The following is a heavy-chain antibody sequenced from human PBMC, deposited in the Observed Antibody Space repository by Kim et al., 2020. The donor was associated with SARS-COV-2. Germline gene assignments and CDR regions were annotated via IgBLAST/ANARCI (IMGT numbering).Heavy chain of an antibody. V-gene: IGHV3-9*01. CDR3: AKDISGSITMVRGVIMTERPHYYYYGMDG. D-gene: IGHD3-10*01. CDR1: GFTFDDYA. Sequence: GGSLRLSCAASGFTFDDYAMHWVRQAPGKGLEWVSGISWNSGSIGYADSVKGRFTISRDNAKNSLYLQMNSLRAEDTALYYCAKDISGSITMVRGVIMTERPHYYYYGMDGWGQGTTVTVSS. J-gene: IGHJ6*02. CDR2: ISWNSGSI.